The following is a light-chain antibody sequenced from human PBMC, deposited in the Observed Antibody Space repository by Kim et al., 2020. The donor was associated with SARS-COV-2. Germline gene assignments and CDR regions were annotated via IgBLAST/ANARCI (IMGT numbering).Light chain of an antibody. V-gene: IGKV3-20*01. Sequence: SPGESATRSCRASQSLTSNYLAWFQQKPGQTPRLLIYAASSRATGIPDRFSGSGSGTDFTLTISRLEPEDFAVYYCQQYGRSAGTFGQGTKVDIK. CDR1: QSLTSNY. J-gene: IGKJ1*01. CDR2: AAS. CDR3: QQYGRSAGT.